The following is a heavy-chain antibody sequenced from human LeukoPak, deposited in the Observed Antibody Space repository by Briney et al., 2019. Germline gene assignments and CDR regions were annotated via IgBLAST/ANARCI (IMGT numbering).Heavy chain of an antibody. CDR1: GFTVSSNY. CDR2: INDSGRRT. J-gene: IGHJ6*02. D-gene: IGHD5-24*01. Sequence: PGGSLRLSCAASGFTVSSNYMSWVRQAPGKGLEWVSLINDSGRRTYYADSVKGRCTVSRDNSKYTLYLQMNSLRVEDTAVYYCASSTYNYDYALDVWGQGTTVTVSS. CDR3: ASSTYNYDYALDV. V-gene: IGHV3-53*01.